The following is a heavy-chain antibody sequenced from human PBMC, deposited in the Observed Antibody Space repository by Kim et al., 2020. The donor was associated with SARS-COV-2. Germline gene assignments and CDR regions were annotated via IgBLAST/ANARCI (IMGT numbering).Heavy chain of an antibody. V-gene: IGHV3-30*04. CDR3: ARDRIGGHGAFDV. CDR1: GFTFSSHS. Sequence: GGSLRLSCAASGFTFSSHSMLWVRQAPGKGLECVTLISSDGSLKFYLDSVKGRFTISRDNSKNTLYLQLNSLSAEDTAVYYCARDRIGGHGAFDVWGQGTGVTVSS. CDR2: ISSDGSLK. J-gene: IGHJ3*01.